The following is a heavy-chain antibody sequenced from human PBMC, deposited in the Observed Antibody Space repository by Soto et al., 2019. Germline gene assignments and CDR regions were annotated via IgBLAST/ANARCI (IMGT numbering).Heavy chain of an antibody. D-gene: IGHD5-12*01. CDR3: AKDARPDGYWDFDY. J-gene: IGHJ4*02. Sequence: EVQLLESGGGSVQPGGSLRLSCAASGLPFSPFAMSWVRQAPGKGREWFSGILGRGVTYYEGSVKGRFTISRDNSKNTLFLQLNSLRVEDTAIYYCAKDARPDGYWDFDYWGQGALVTVSS. CDR2: ILGRGVT. V-gene: IGHV3-23*01. CDR1: GLPFSPFA.